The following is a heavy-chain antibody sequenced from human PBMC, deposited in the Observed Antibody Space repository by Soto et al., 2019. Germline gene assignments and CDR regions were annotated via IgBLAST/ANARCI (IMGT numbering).Heavy chain of an antibody. J-gene: IGHJ3*02. Sequence: GGSLRLSCAASGFTVSSNYMSWVRQAPGKGLEWVSVIYSGGSTYYADSVKGRFTISRDNSKNTLYLQMNSLRAEDTAVYYCARGGDTMIVVPDAFDIWGQGTMVTVS. V-gene: IGHV3-53*01. D-gene: IGHD3-22*01. CDR1: GFTVSSNY. CDR3: ARGGDTMIVVPDAFDI. CDR2: IYSGGST.